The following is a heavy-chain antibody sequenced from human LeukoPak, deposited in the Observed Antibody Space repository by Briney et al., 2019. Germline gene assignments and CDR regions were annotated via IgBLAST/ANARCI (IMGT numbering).Heavy chain of an antibody. V-gene: IGHV3-30*18. J-gene: IGHJ6*03. CDR1: GFTFSSYG. CDR2: ILYDGSNK. Sequence: GGSLRLSCAASGFTFSSYGMHWVRQAPGKGLEWVAVILYDGSNKYYADSVKGRFTISRDNSKNTLYLQMNSLRAEDTAVYYCAKDRYYYYYYMDVWGKGTTVTVSS. CDR3: AKDRYYYYYYMDV.